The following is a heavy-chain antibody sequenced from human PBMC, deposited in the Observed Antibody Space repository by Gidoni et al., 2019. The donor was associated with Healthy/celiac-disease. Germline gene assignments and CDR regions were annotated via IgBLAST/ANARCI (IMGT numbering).Heavy chain of an antibody. J-gene: IGHJ5*02. CDR1: GGSFSGYY. D-gene: IGHD2-2*01. CDR3: ARGLIVVVPAAPRGWFDP. V-gene: IGHV4-34*01. Sequence: QVQLQQWGAGLLKPSETLSLTCAVYGGSFSGYYWSWIRQPPGKGLEWIGEINHSGSTNYNPSLKSRVTISVDTSKNQFSLKLSSVTAADTAVYYCARGLIVVVPAAPRGWFDPWGQGTLVTVSS. CDR2: INHSGST.